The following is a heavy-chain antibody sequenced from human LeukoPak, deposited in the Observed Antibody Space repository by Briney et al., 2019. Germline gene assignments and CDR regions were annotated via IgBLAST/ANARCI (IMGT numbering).Heavy chain of an antibody. Sequence: SETLSLTCTVSGGSISSTSYYWGWIRQPPGKGLEWIGSIYYSGSTYYNPSLKSRVTISVDTSKNQFSLKLSSVTAADTAVYYCARDRCSSTSCYFGYWGQGTLVTVSS. CDR3: ARDRCSSTSCYFGY. V-gene: IGHV4-39*07. CDR1: GGSISSTSYY. J-gene: IGHJ4*02. D-gene: IGHD2-2*01. CDR2: IYYSGST.